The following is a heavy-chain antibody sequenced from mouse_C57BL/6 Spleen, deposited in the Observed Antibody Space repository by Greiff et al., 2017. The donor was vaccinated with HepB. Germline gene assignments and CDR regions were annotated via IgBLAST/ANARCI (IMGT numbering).Heavy chain of an antibody. CDR3: ARSPLTGTRAWFAY. CDR1: GYAFSSSW. D-gene: IGHD4-1*01. V-gene: IGHV1-82*01. Sequence: VMLVESGPELVKPGASVKISCKASGYAFSSSWMNWVKQRPGKGLEWIGRIYPGDGDTNYNGKFKGKATLTADKSSSTAYMQLSSLTSEDSAVCFCARSPLTGTRAWFAYWGQGTLVTVSA. CDR2: IYPGDGDT. J-gene: IGHJ3*01.